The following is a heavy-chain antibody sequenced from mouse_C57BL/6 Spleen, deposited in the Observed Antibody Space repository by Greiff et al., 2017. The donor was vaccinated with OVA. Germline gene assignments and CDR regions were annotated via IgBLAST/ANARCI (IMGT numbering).Heavy chain of an antibody. J-gene: IGHJ1*03. CDR1: GYAFGSSW. V-gene: IGHV1-82*01. Sequence: LKESGPELVKPGASVKISCKASGYAFGSSWMNWVKQRPGKGLEWIGRIYPGDGDTNYNGKFKGKATLTADKSSSTAYMQLSSLTSEDSAVYFCAREGALRDWYFDVWGTGTTVTVSS. CDR3: AREGALRDWYFDV. CDR2: IYPGDGDT.